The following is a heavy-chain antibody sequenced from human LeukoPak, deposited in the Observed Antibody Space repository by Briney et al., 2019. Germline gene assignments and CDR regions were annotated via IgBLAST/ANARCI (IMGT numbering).Heavy chain of an antibody. V-gene: IGHV3-33*06. CDR1: GFTFSSYG. CDR2: IWYDGSNK. CDR3: AKDSTGGGIAVAGLFDY. Sequence: GRSLRLSCAASGFTFSSYGMHWVRQAPGKGLEWVAVIWYDGSNKYYADSVKGRFTISRDNSKNTLYLQMNSLRAEDTAVYYCAKDSTGGGIAVAGLFDYWGQGTLVTVSS. D-gene: IGHD6-19*01. J-gene: IGHJ4*02.